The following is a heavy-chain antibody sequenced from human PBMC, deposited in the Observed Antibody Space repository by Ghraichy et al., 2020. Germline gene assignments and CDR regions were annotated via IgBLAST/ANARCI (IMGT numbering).Heavy chain of an antibody. CDR1: GFTFSSYS. CDR2: ISSSRGTI. V-gene: IGHV3-48*01. CDR3: AMRIAAADGHYGMDV. Sequence: GGSPRLSCAASGFTFSSYSMNWVRQAPGKGLEWVSYISSSRGTIFDADSVKGRFTISRDNAKNSLYRQMNSRRVEDTAVYYCAMRIAAADGHYGMDVWGQGTPVTVSS. J-gene: IGHJ6*02. D-gene: IGHD6-25*01.